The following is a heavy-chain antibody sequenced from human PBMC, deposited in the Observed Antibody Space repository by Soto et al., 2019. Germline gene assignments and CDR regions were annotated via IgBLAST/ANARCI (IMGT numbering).Heavy chain of an antibody. D-gene: IGHD3-22*01. Sequence: QVQLVQSGAEVKKPGSSVKVSCKASAGTFSSYASSWVRQAPGQGLEWMGGIIPILGTQNYAQKFQGRVTVTADESTRTAYMELSSLRSEDTAVYYCARSILVVISTGYYYYGMDVWGQGTTVTVSS. CDR2: IIPILGTQ. CDR3: ARSILVVISTGYYYYGMDV. CDR1: AGTFSSYA. J-gene: IGHJ6*02. V-gene: IGHV1-69*01.